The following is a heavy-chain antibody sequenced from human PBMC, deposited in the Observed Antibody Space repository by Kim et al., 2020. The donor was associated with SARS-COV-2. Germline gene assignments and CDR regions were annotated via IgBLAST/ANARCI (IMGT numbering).Heavy chain of an antibody. D-gene: IGHD2-2*01. CDR3: ARGGYCSSTSCYANYYYYYYMDV. J-gene: IGHJ6*03. CDR2: IYYSGST. CDR1: GGSISSYY. V-gene: IGHV4-59*01. Sequence: SETLSLTCTVSGGSISSYYWSWIRQPPGKGLEWIGYIYYSGSTNYNPSLKSRVTISVDTSKNQFSLKLSSVTAADTAVYYCARGGYCSSTSCYANYYYYYYMDVWGKGTTVTVSS.